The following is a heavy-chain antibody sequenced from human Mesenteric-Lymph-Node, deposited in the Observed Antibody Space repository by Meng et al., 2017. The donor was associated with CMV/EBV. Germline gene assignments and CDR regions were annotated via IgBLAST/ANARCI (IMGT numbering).Heavy chain of an antibody. CDR2: IYTDGSTT. D-gene: IGHD6-19*01. V-gene: IGHV3-74*01. Sequence: GESLKISCAASGFTFSTYWMHWVRQAPGKGLVWVSRIYTDGSTTTYADSVKGRFTISRDNAKNSLYLQMNSLRAEDTAVYYCARDWDSSVPSSFIDYWGQGTLVTVSS. CDR1: GFTFSTYW. CDR3: ARDWDSSVPSSFIDY. J-gene: IGHJ4*02.